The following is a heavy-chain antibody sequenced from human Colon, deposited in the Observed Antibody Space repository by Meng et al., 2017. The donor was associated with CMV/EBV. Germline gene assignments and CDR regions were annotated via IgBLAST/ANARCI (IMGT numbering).Heavy chain of an antibody. J-gene: IGHJ4*02. CDR2: IIWNGDMT. CDR3: AREKDYNNHRFDF. D-gene: IGHD4-11*01. CDR1: GFTFEAYG. Sequence: GGSLRLSCVGSGFTFEAYGMGWVRQAPGKGLEWVADIIWNGDMTGYAGSVRGRFTVSRDNAKNSLYLQMDNLRVDDTALYFCAREKDYNNHRFDFWGQGTQVTVSS. V-gene: IGHV3-20*04.